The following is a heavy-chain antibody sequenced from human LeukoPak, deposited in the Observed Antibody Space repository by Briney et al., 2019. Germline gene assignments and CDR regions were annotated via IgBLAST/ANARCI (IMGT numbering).Heavy chain of an antibody. D-gene: IGHD4-17*01. V-gene: IGHV3-23*01. Sequence: QPGGSLRLSCAASGFTFSDYAMSWVRQAPGRGLEWVSSISGSSGSTYYADSVKGRFTISRDNSKNTLYLQMNSLRAEDTAVYNCAKGGTVTTNSYYYGMDVWGQGTTVTVSS. CDR1: GFTFSDYA. CDR2: ISGSSGST. CDR3: AKGGTVTTNSYYYGMDV. J-gene: IGHJ6*02.